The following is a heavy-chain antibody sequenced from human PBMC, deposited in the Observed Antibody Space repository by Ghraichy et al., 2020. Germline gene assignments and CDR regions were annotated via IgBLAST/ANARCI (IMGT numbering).Heavy chain of an antibody. CDR3: ARSGGYGSGEAFDY. J-gene: IGHJ4*02. V-gene: IGHV3-30*01. D-gene: IGHD3-10*01. CDR1: GFTFSSYA. CDR2: ISYDGSNK. Sequence: GGSLRLSCAASGFTFSSYAMHWVRQAPGKGLEWVAVISYDGSNKYYADSVKGRFTISRDNSKNTLYLQMNSLRAEDTAVYYCARSGGYGSGEAFDYWGQGTLVTVSS.